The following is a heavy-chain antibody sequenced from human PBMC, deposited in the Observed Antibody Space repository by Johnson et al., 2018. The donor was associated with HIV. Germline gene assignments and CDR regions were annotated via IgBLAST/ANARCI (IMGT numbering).Heavy chain of an antibody. CDR3: TSQPHNWNYGGGAFDI. J-gene: IGHJ3*02. D-gene: IGHD1-7*01. CDR1: RFTFSNAW. Sequence: VQLVESGGGLVKPGGSLRLSCAASRFTFSNAWMSWVRQAPGKGLEWVGRIKSKTDGGTTDYAAPVKGRFTISRDDSKNTLYLQMNSVKSEDTAVYYCTSQPHNWNYGGGAFDIWGQGTMVTVSS. CDR2: IKSKTDGGTT. V-gene: IGHV3-15*01.